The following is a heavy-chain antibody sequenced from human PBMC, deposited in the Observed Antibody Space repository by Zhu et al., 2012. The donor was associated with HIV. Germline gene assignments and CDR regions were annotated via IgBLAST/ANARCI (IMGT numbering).Heavy chain of an antibody. CDR1: GGSFSGYY. CDR3: ARHSRYDIVTGWGHFDF. J-gene: IGHJ4*02. Sequence: QVQLQQWGAGLLKPSETLSLTCAVYGGSFSGYYWSWIRQSPEKGLEWIGEIDHGGSTDYSPSLKSRVPISVDRSKNQFSLKLTSVSAADTAVYYCARHSRYDIVTGWGHFDFWGQGTLVTVSS. D-gene: IGHD3-9*01. V-gene: IGHV4-34*01. CDR2: IDHGGST.